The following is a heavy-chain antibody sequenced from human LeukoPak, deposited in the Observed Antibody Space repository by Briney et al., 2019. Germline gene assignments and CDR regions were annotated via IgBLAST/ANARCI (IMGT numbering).Heavy chain of an antibody. CDR3: ARVMVRGVIIDWFDS. CDR1: GGSISSNY. J-gene: IGHJ5*01. V-gene: IGHV3-53*01. D-gene: IGHD3-10*01. CDR2: IYTGGSP. Sequence: ETLSLTCTVSGGSISSNYMSWVRQPPGKGLEWVSVIYTGGSPYYADSVKGRFTISRDNFKNTLYLQMNSLRAEDTAVYYCARVMVRGVIIDWFDSWGQGTLVTVSS.